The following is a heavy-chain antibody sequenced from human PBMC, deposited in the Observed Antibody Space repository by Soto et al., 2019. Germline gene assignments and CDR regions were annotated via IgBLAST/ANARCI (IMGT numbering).Heavy chain of an antibody. V-gene: IGHV3-11*06. Sequence: LRLSCAASGFTFSDYYMSWIRRAPGKGLEWVSYISSSSSYTNYADSVKGRFTISRDNAKNSLYLQMNSLRAEDTAVYYCARSYTYYYDSSGPNAFDIWGQGTMVTVSS. CDR3: ARSYTYYYDSSGPNAFDI. D-gene: IGHD3-22*01. CDR1: GFTFSDYY. J-gene: IGHJ3*02. CDR2: ISSSSSYT.